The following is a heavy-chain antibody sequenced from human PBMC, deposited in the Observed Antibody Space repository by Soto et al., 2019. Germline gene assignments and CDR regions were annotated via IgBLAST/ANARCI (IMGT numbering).Heavy chain of an antibody. Sequence: QVQLVQSGSEVKKPGASVKVSCKASGYTFTSYAMHWVRQAPGQRLEWMGWINAGDGNTKYSQKFQGRVTITRDTSASTACMERSSLRSEDTAVYSCARDAMTTEFDYWGQGTLVTVSS. CDR1: GYTFTSYA. CDR3: ARDAMTTEFDY. CDR2: INAGDGNT. J-gene: IGHJ4*02. D-gene: IGHD4-4*01. V-gene: IGHV1-3*01.